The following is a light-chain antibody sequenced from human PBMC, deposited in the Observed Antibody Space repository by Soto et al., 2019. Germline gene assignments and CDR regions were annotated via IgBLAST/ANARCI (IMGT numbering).Light chain of an antibody. CDR3: ASYTRTTTLV. CDR2: DVN. CDR1: TSDIGGYNF. J-gene: IGLJ2*01. Sequence: QSALTQPASVSVSPGQSITISCTGTTSDIGGYNFISWYQHHPGKAPKLVIYDVNNRPSGISYRFSGSKSGNTASLTISGLQAEDEADYYCASYTRTTTLVFGGGTKLTVL. V-gene: IGLV2-14*01.